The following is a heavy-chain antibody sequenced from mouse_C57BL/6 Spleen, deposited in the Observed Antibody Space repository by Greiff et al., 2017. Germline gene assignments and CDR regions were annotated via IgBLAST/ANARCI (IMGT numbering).Heavy chain of an antibody. CDR1: GFTFSSYT. CDR3: ARHYYYGSSYGYFDV. V-gene: IGHV5-9*01. CDR2: ISGGGGNT. Sequence: EVKLVESGGGLVKPGGSLKLSCAASGFTFSSYTMSWVRQTPEKRLAWVATISGGGGNTYYPDSVKGRFTISRDNTKNTLYLQMSSLRSEDTALYYCARHYYYGSSYGYFDVWGTGTTVTVSS. J-gene: IGHJ1*03. D-gene: IGHD1-1*01.